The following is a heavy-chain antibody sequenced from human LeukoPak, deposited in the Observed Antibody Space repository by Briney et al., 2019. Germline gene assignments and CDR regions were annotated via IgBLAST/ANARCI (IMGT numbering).Heavy chain of an antibody. CDR2: ITGSGHTT. CDR3: AKARTLTTLLGS. Sequence: GGSLRLSCAASGFTFSNYAMSWVRQAPGKGLEWVSGITGSGHTTYYADAVRGRFTFSRDNSMNTLFLQMNSVRAEDTAVYYCAKARTLTTLLGSWGQGTLVTVSS. D-gene: IGHD4-17*01. V-gene: IGHV3-23*01. CDR1: GFTFSNYA. J-gene: IGHJ5*02.